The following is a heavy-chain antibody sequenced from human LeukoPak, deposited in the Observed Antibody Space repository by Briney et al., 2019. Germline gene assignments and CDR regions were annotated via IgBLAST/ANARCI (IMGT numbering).Heavy chain of an antibody. Sequence: SETLSLTCTVSGGSISSGDYYWSWIRQPAGKGLEWIGRIYTSGSTNYNPSLKSRVTMSVDTSKNQFSLKLSSVTAADTAVYYCARDDYYGSGTYFDYWGQGTLVTVSS. CDR1: GGSISSGDYY. D-gene: IGHD3-10*01. CDR3: ARDDYYGSGTYFDY. CDR2: IYTSGST. J-gene: IGHJ4*02. V-gene: IGHV4-61*02.